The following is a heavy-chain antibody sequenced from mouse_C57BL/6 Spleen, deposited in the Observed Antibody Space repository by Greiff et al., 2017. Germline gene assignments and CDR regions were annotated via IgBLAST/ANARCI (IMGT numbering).Heavy chain of an antibody. CDR3: ARPGTREGDY. CDR1: GYTFTSYW. V-gene: IGHV1-55*01. D-gene: IGHD4-1*01. CDR2: IYPGSGST. Sequence: QVQLKPPGAELVKPGASVKMSCKASGYTFTSYWITWVKQRPGQGLEWIGDIYPGSGSTNYTVKFKSKATLTADKSSSTPYMGRRSLTSEDSAVYFCARPGTREGDYGGQGTTLTVSS. J-gene: IGHJ2*01.